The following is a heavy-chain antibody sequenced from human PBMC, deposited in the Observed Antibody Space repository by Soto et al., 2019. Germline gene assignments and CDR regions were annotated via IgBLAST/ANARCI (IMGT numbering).Heavy chain of an antibody. CDR3: AREGGYCSSTSCYRTGFDL. J-gene: IGHJ2*01. Sequence: QVQLQQWGAGLLKPSETLSLTCAVYGGSFSGYYWSWIRQPPGKGLEWVSGITSNSGTVGYADSVKGRFTISRDNAKTSLFLQMNSLRTEDTAVYYCAREGGYCSSTSCYRTGFDLWGRGTLVTVSS. CDR2: ITSNSGTV. V-gene: IGHV3-11*04. D-gene: IGHD2-2*01. CDR1: GGSFSGYY.